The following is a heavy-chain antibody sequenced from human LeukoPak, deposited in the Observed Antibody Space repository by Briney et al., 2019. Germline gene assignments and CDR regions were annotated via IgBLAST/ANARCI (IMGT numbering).Heavy chain of an antibody. J-gene: IGHJ4*02. CDR2: IYHSGST. Sequence: SETLSLTCTVSGYSISSGYYWGWIRQPPGKGLEWIGSIYHSGSTNYNPSLKSRVTISVDTSKNQFSLKLSSVTAADTAVYYCASVSSIAARPDYFDYWGQGTLVTVSS. D-gene: IGHD6-6*01. V-gene: IGHV4-38-2*02. CDR1: GYSISSGYY. CDR3: ASVSSIAARPDYFDY.